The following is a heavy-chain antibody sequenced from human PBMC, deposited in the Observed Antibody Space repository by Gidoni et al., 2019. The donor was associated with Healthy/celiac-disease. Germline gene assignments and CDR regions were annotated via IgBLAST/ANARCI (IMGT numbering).Heavy chain of an antibody. V-gene: IGHV3-64D*06. CDR2: ISSNGGST. J-gene: IGHJ4*02. Sequence: EVQLVESAGGLVQPGGSLRLSCSASGFPFGSTPMHWVRQAPGKGLEYVSAISSNGGSTYYADSVKGRFTISRDNSKNTLYLQMSSLRAEDTAVYYCVAPGYYYDSSDGPHLVHWGQGTLVTVSS. D-gene: IGHD3-22*01. CDR1: GFPFGSTP. CDR3: VAPGYYYDSSDGPHLVH.